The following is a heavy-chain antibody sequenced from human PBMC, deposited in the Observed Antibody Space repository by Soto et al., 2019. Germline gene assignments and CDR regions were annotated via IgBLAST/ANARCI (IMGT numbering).Heavy chain of an antibody. CDR3: AREAHMYYDFWSGYSTYYFDY. J-gene: IGHJ4*02. CDR1: GFTFSSYW. Sequence: EVQLVESGGGLVQPGGSLRLSCAASGFTFSSYWMSWVRQAPGKGLEWVANIKQDGSEKYYVDSVKGRFTISRDNAKNSLYLQMNSLRAEDTAVYYCAREAHMYYDFWSGYSTYYFDYWGQGTLVTVSS. V-gene: IGHV3-7*01. CDR2: IKQDGSEK. D-gene: IGHD3-3*01.